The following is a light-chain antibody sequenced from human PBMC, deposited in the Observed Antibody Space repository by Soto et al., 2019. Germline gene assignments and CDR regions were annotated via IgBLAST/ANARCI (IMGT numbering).Light chain of an antibody. Sequence: DIQMTQSPSSLSASVGDRVTITCRASQGIGFYLAWLQQKPGKAPNSLIYATSSLQTGVPSRFRGSGSVTEFTLTIDNLQPEDCATYYGHPYYTRPPTFGQGTKVEIK. CDR3: HPYYTRPPT. V-gene: IGKV1-16*01. CDR2: ATS. J-gene: IGKJ1*01. CDR1: QGIGFY.